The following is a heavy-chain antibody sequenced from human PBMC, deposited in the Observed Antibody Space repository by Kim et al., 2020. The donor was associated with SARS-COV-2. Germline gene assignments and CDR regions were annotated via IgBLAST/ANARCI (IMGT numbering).Heavy chain of an antibody. V-gene: IGHV3-30*18. D-gene: IGHD5-18*01. J-gene: IGHJ3*02. Sequence: GGSLILSCAASGFTFSSYGMHWVRQAPGKGLEWVAVISYDGSNKYYADSVKGRFTISRDNSKNTLYLQMNSLRAEDTAVYYCAKTVQLHRKNDAFDIWGQGTMVTVSS. CDR2: ISYDGSNK. CDR1: GFTFSSYG. CDR3: AKTVQLHRKNDAFDI.